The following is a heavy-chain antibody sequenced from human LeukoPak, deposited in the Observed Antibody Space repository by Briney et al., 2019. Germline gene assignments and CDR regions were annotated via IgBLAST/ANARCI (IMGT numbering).Heavy chain of an antibody. V-gene: IGHV1-2*02. Sequence: ASVKVSCKASGYTFTGYYMHWVRQAPGQGLEWMGWINPNSGGTNYAQKFQGRVTMTRDTSISTAYMELSRLRSDDTAVYYCARDIAGIAAAGTTYYYYYYYMDVWGKGTTVTVSS. D-gene: IGHD6-13*01. J-gene: IGHJ6*03. CDR1: GYTFTGYY. CDR2: INPNSGGT. CDR3: ARDIAGIAAAGTTYYYYYYYMDV.